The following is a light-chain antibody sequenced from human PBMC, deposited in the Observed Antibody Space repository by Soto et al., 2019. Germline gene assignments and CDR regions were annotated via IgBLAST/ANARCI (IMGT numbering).Light chain of an antibody. CDR1: SSNIGRNY. V-gene: IGLV1-47*02. CDR3: AAWDDSLSGPWV. Sequence: QSVLTQPPSASGTPGQRVTISCSGNSSNIGRNYVYWYQQLPGRAPKLLIHTNNQRPSGVTDRFSGSKSGTSASLAISGLRSEDEADYFCAAWDDSLSGPWVFGGGTKVTVL. CDR2: TNN. J-gene: IGLJ3*02.